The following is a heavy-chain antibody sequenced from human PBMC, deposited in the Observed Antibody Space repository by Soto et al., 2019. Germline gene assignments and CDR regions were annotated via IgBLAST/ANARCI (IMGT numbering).Heavy chain of an antibody. D-gene: IGHD3-16*02. Sequence: SETLSLTCTVSGGSISSGDYYWSWIRQPPGKGLEWIGYIYYSGSTYYNPSLKSRVTISVDTSKNQFSLKLSSVTAADTAVYYCARDKRDDYVWGSYRYIDYWGQGTLVTVSS. CDR1: GGSISSGDYY. CDR3: ARDKRDDYVWGSYRYIDY. CDR2: IYYSGST. J-gene: IGHJ4*02. V-gene: IGHV4-30-4*01.